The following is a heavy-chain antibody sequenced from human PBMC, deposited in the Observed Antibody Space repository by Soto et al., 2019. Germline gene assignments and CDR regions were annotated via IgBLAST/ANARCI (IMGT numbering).Heavy chain of an antibody. D-gene: IGHD6-19*01. CDR3: ARGSIIVAGGFDP. J-gene: IGHJ5*02. CDR1: GYTFTSYD. V-gene: IGHV1-8*01. CDR2: MNPSTGNT. Sequence: GASVKVSCKASGYTFTSYDIIWVRQATGQGLEWMGWMNPSTGNTDSAEKFQGRLTMTRNTSISTVYMELSSLSFEDTAVYYCARGSIIVAGGFDPWGQGTLVTVSS.